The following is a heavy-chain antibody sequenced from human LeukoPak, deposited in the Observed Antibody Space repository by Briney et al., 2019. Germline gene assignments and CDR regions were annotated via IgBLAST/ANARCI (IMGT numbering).Heavy chain of an antibody. Sequence: PGGSLRLSCAASGFTFRSYEMNWVRQAPGKGLEWVSHISRSGSTIYYADSVKGRFTISRDNAKNTLYLQMNSLRAEDTAVYYCARAGGYYYGSGSYYPIDYWGQGTLVTVSS. J-gene: IGHJ4*02. D-gene: IGHD3-10*01. CDR2: ISRSGSTI. CDR3: ARAGGYYYGSGSYYPIDY. V-gene: IGHV3-48*03. CDR1: GFTFRSYE.